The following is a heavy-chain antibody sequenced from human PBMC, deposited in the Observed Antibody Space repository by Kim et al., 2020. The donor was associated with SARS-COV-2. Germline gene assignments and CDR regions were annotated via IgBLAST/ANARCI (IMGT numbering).Heavy chain of an antibody. CDR1: GGTFSSYA. Sequence: SVKVSCKASGGTFSSYAISWVRQAPGQGLEWMGGIIPIFGTANYAQKFQGRVTITADESTSTAYMELSSLRSEDTAVYYCARGDIVVVPAAILDRDYYGMDVWGQGTTVTVSS. V-gene: IGHV1-69*13. CDR2: IIPIFGTA. CDR3: ARGDIVVVPAAILDRDYYGMDV. D-gene: IGHD2-2*01. J-gene: IGHJ6*02.